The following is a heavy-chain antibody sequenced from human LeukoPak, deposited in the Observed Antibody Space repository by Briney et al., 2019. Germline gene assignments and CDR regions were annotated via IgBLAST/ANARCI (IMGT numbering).Heavy chain of an antibody. CDR1: GASISRGTYS. D-gene: IGHD3-10*01. V-gene: IGHV4-30-2*01. CDR3: ARGDGSGSGRWFDP. J-gene: IGHJ5*02. CDR2: IYHTGST. Sequence: SQTLSLTCTVSGASISRGTYSWSWIRQPPGEGLEWIGYIYHTGSTYYNPSLKGRVTISVDRSKNQFSLNLNFVTAADTALYYCARGDGSGSGRWFDPWGQGTLITVSS.